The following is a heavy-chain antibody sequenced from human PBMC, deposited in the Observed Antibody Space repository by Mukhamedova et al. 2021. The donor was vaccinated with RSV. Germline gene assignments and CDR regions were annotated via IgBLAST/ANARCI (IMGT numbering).Heavy chain of an antibody. V-gene: IGHV3-21*01. J-gene: IGHJ4*02. D-gene: IGHD2-2*02. CDR2: ISSSSSYI. Sequence: VSSISSSSSYIYYADSVKGRLTIPRDNAKNSLYLQMNSLRAEDTAVYYCARDYIFGFCSSTSCYKSFDYWGQVTLLTVSS. CDR3: ARDYIFGFCSSTSCYKSFDY.